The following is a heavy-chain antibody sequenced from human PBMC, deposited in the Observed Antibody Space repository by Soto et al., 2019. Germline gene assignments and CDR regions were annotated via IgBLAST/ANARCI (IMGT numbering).Heavy chain of an antibody. D-gene: IGHD3-3*01. V-gene: IGHV3-23*01. Sequence: PGGSLRLSCAASGFTFSKYALTWVRQSPGKGLEWVSAINSYEHGPYYIDSVRGSFTISRDNSKNMVYLQMNDLRADDSAVYYCARGGVYGGDHYYTGMDVWGQGTTVTVSS. CDR3: ARGGVYGGDHYYTGMDV. CDR2: INSYEHGP. CDR1: GFTFSKYA. J-gene: IGHJ6*02.